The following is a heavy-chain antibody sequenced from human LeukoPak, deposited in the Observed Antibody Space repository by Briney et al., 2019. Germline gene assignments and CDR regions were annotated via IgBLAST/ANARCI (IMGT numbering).Heavy chain of an antibody. Sequence: GGSLRLSCAASGFTFSNYWMSWVRQAPGRGLEWVANIHPEGNEKYHVDSVKGRFTISRDNTKNSLFLQMLGLRAEDTAGYNSERGDDFSADYRGQGTLVTVSS. J-gene: IGHJ4*02. CDR2: IHPEGNEK. CDR3: ERGDDFSADY. V-gene: IGHV3-7*04. CDR1: GFTFSNYW. D-gene: IGHD2-21*02.